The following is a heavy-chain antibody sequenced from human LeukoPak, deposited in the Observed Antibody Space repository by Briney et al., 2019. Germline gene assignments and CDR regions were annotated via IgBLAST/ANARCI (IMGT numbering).Heavy chain of an antibody. CDR1: GFTFSSYS. Sequence: GGSLRLSCAASGFTFSSYSMNWVRQAPGKGLEWVSSISSGSVYMSYADSVKGRFTISRDNAKNSLYLQMNSLRAEDTAVYYCARGATRIAAAVNYFDYWGQGTLVTVSS. D-gene: IGHD6-25*01. V-gene: IGHV3-21*01. CDR2: ISSGSVYM. J-gene: IGHJ4*02. CDR3: ARGATRIAAAVNYFDY.